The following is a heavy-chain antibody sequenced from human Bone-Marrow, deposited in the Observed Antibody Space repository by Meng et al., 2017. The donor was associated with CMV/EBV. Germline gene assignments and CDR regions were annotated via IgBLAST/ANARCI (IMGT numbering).Heavy chain of an antibody. CDR2: ISSSSSYI. CDR1: GRTFGSYS. CDR3: ARIAVAGDFDY. Sequence: GGSLRLSCEASGRTFGSYSMNWVRQAPGKGLEWVSSISSSSSYIYYADSVKGRFTISRDNAKNSLYLQMNSLRAEDTAVYYCARIAVAGDFDYWGQGTLVTVYS. D-gene: IGHD6-19*01. J-gene: IGHJ4*02. V-gene: IGHV3-21*01.